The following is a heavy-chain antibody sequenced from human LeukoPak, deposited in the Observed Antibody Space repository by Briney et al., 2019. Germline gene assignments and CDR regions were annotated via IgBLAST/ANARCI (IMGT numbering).Heavy chain of an antibody. D-gene: IGHD3-22*01. CDR2: ISSSGSTI. CDR3: ARDKYYYDSSGLWGY. CDR1: GFTYSDYY. V-gene: IGHV3-11*04. J-gene: IGHJ4*02. Sequence: GGSLRLXCAASGFTYSDYYMSWIRRAPGKGLESVSYISSSGSTIYYADSVKGRFTISRDNAKNSLYLQMNSLRAEDTAVYYCARDKYYYDSSGLWGYWGQGTLVTVSS.